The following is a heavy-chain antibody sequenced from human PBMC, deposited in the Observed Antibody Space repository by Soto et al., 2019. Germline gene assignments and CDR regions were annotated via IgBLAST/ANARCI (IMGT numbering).Heavy chain of an antibody. CDR1: GFTFSSYG. CDR3: AKADYGDYPFDY. V-gene: IGHV3-30*18. CDR2: ISYDGSNK. J-gene: IGHJ4*02. D-gene: IGHD4-17*01. Sequence: PGGSLRLSCAASGFTFSSYGMHWVRQAPGKGLEWVAVISYDGSNKYYADSVKGRFTISRDNSKNTLYLQMNSLRAEDTAVYYCAKADYGDYPFDYWGQGALVTVSS.